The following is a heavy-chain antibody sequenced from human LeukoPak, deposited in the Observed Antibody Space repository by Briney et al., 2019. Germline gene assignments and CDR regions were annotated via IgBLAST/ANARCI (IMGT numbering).Heavy chain of an antibody. CDR3: ARDPRPVAAAGAYFDY. CDR1: GFTLSSYS. V-gene: IGHV3-21*01. D-gene: IGHD6-13*01. CDR2: ISSSSSYI. J-gene: IGHJ4*02. Sequence: QAGGSLRLSCAASGFTLSSYSMNWVRQAPGKGLEWVSSISSSSSYIYYADSVKGRFTISRDNAKNSLYLQMNSLRAEDTAVYYCARDPRPVAAAGAYFDYWGQGTLVTVSS.